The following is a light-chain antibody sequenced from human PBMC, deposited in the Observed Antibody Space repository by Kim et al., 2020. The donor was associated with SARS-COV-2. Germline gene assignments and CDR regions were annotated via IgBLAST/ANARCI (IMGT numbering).Light chain of an antibody. J-gene: IGKJ5*01. CDR2: DAS. CDR3: QHHTSDALT. V-gene: IGKV1-5*01. CDR1: QDVSRW. Sequence: DIQMTQSPSTLSASVGDRVSITCRASQDVSRWLAWYQQKPGKAPKLLIYDASTVESGVPSRFSGSGSGTEFTLTISSLQPDDFATYYCQHHTSDALTFGQGRRLGIK.